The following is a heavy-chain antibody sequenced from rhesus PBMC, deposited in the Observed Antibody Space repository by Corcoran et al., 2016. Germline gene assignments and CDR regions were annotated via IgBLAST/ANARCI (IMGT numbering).Heavy chain of an antibody. CDR1: AFMYSIDW. V-gene: IGHV3-119*01. Sequence: AASAFMYSIDWLYGSGQAPGKGLEWGSRIRSDGRSTSYADSVKGRFTISRENAKSSLYLQMNSLRAEDTAVSYCARMGPYSKFAYWGQGVLVTVSS. CDR3: ARMGPYSKFAY. CDR2: IRSDGRST. D-gene: IGHD4-23*01. J-gene: IGHJ4*01.